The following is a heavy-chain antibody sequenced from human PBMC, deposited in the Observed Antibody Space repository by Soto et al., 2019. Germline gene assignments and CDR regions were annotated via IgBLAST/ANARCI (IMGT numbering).Heavy chain of an antibody. J-gene: IGHJ6*02. Sequence: SETLSLTCTVSGGSISSYYWSWIRQPAGKGLEWIGRIYTSGSTNYNPSLKSRVTMSVDTSKNQLSLKLSSVTAADTAVYYCARDYDFWSGYPYYYYYYGMDVWGQGTTVTVSS. D-gene: IGHD3-3*01. CDR3: ARDYDFWSGYPYYYYYYGMDV. CDR1: GGSISSYY. V-gene: IGHV4-4*07. CDR2: IYTSGST.